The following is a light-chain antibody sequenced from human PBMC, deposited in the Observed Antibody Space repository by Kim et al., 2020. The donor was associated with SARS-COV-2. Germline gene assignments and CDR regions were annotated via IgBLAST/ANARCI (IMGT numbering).Light chain of an antibody. J-gene: IGLJ1*01. CDR2: DVT. Sequence: QSALTQPASVSGSPGQSITISCTRTSSDVGPYNYVSWYQQHPGKAPKLMIYDVTNRPSGVSNRFSGSKSGNTASLTISGLQAEDEADYYCSSYTTSTTFGTGTKVTVL. CDR3: SSYTTSTT. V-gene: IGLV2-14*03. CDR1: SSDVGPYNY.